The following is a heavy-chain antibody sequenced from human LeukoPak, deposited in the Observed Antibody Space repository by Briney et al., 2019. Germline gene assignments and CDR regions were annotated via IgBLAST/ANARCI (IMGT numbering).Heavy chain of an antibody. Sequence: PSETLSLTCTVSGGSISSGGYYWSWIRQHPGKGLEWIGYIYYSGSTYYNPSLKSRVTISVDTSKNQFSLKLSSVTAAGTAVYYCASSREWYYYGSGANYYFDYWGQGTLVTVSS. CDR1: GGSISSGGYY. CDR2: IYYSGST. V-gene: IGHV4-31*03. J-gene: IGHJ4*02. CDR3: ASSREWYYYGSGANYYFDY. D-gene: IGHD3-10*01.